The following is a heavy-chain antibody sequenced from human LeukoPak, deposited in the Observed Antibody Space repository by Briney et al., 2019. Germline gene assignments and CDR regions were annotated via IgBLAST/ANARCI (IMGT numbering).Heavy chain of an antibody. CDR1: GFTFSSYA. CDR2: LPYDGNND. J-gene: IGHJ4*02. CDR3: VRFFMAFDD. V-gene: IGHV3-30-3*01. Sequence: PGGSLRLSCTASGFTFSSYAMHWVRQAPGKGLEWVAILPYDGNNDHYADSVKGRFTISRDNSKNTLFLQMNSLTTEDTAVYYCVRFFMAFDDWGQGTLVTVSS. D-gene: IGHD3-10*01.